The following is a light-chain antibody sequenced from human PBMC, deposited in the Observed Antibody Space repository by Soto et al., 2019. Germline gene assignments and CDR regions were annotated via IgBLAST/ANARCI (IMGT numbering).Light chain of an antibody. J-gene: IGLJ2*01. CDR3: QTWGRGIVV. CDR1: SGHSSYA. Sequence: QSVLTQSPSASASLGASVNLTCTLTSGHSSYAIAWHQQQPEKGPRFLMRLNSDGSHSKGDGIPDRFSGSSSGAERYLTISSHQSEDEADYYCQTWGRGIVVFGGGTKVTVL. CDR2: LNSDGSH. V-gene: IGLV4-69*02.